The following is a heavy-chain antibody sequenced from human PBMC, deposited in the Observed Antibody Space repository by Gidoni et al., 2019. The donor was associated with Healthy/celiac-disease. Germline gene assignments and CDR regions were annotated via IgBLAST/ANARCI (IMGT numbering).Heavy chain of an antibody. Sequence: QVQLQESGPGLVKPSGTLSLTCAVSGGSISSSNWWSWVRQPPGKGLEWIGEIYHSGSTNYNPSLKIRVTISVDKSKNQFSLKLSSVTAADTAVYYCARDGGYDIFLRGSLSGWFDPWGQGTLVTVSS. V-gene: IGHV4-4*02. CDR2: IYHSGST. D-gene: IGHD3-9*01. CDR3: ARDGGYDIFLRGSLSGWFDP. J-gene: IGHJ5*02. CDR1: GGSISSSNW.